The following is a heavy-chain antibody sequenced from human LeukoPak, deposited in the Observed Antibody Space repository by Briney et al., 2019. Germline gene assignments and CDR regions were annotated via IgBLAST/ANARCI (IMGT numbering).Heavy chain of an antibody. V-gene: IGHV3-33*06. J-gene: IGHJ6*03. D-gene: IGHD6-13*01. Sequence: PGRSLRLFCAASGFTFSSYGMHWVRQAPGKGLEWVAVIWYDGSNKYYADSVKGRFTISRDNSKNALYLQMNSLRAEDTAVYYCAKDGPAAAGSTWNYYYYYYMDVWGKGTTVTASS. CDR2: IWYDGSNK. CDR3: AKDGPAAAGSTWNYYYYYYMDV. CDR1: GFTFSSYG.